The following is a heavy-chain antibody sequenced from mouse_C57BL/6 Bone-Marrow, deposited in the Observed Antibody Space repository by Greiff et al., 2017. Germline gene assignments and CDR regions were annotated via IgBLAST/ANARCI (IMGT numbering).Heavy chain of an antibody. CDR1: GYTFTSYD. CDR2: IYPRDGST. D-gene: IGHD1-1*01. J-gene: IGHJ1*03. V-gene: IGHV1-85*01. Sequence: VQLVESGPELVKPGASVKLSCKASGYTFTSYDINWVKQRPGQGLEWIGWIYPRDGSTKYNEKFKGKATLTVDKSSSTAYMELHSLTSEDSAVYFCASDYGSSYWYFDVWGTGTTVTVSS. CDR3: ASDYGSSYWYFDV.